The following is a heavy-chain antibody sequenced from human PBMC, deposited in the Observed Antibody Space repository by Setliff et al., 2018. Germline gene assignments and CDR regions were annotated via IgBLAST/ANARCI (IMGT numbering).Heavy chain of an antibody. Sequence: ASVKVSCKASGYTFTSYGISWVRQAPGQGLQWMGRINPISGATDYAQKFQGRVTMTRDTSITTAYMELSSLRSDDTAMYYCARSVHGDYVRLRQNNWLDPWGQGTLVTVSS. J-gene: IGHJ5*02. V-gene: IGHV1-2*06. CDR1: GYTFTSYG. D-gene: IGHD4-17*01. CDR3: ARSVHGDYVRLRQNNWLDP. CDR2: INPISGAT.